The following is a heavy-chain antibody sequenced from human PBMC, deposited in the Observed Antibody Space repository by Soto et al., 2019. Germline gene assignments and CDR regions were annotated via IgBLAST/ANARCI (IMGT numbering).Heavy chain of an antibody. CDR1: GYSISSSNW. D-gene: IGHD3-10*01. CDR2: IYYSGTT. CDR3: ARDKNGWEFLIDC. Sequence: SETLSLTCAVSGYSISSSNWWGWIRQPPGKGLEWIGYIYYSGTTYYNPSLKSRVTMSVDTSKNQFSLKLTSVTAEDAAVYYCARDKNGWEFLIDCWGQGTLVTVSS. J-gene: IGHJ4*02. V-gene: IGHV4-28*03.